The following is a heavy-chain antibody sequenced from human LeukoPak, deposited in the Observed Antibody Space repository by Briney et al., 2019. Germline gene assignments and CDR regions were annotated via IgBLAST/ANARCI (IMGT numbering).Heavy chain of an antibody. Sequence: SETLSLTCTVSRGSVNSNSYYWGWIRQPPGKGLEWIGTIYYSGNTYYNPSLESRVTISVDTSKNQFSLKLSSVTAADTAVYYCASSGYSYGYSWFDPWGQGTLVTVSS. CDR2: IYYSGNT. CDR1: RGSVNSNSYY. V-gene: IGHV4-39*07. CDR3: ASSGYSYGYSWFDP. D-gene: IGHD5-18*01. J-gene: IGHJ5*02.